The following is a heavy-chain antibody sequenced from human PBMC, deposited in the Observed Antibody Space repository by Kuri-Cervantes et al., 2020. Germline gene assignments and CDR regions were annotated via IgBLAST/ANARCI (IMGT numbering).Heavy chain of an antibody. CDR1: GGSISSYY. CDR2: IYYSGST. CDR3: ARDRYYYDSSGYYFANYYYYYGMDV. V-gene: IGHV4-59*01. D-gene: IGHD3-22*01. J-gene: IGHJ6*02. Sequence: SETLSLTCTVSGGSISSYYWSWIRQPPGKGLERIGYIYYSGSTNYNPSLKSRVTISVDTSKNQFSLKLSSVTAADTAVYYCARDRYYYDSSGYYFANYYYYYGMDVWGQGTTVTVSS.